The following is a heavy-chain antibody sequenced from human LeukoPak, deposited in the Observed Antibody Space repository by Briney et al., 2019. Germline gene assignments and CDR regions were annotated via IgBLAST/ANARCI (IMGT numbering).Heavy chain of an antibody. D-gene: IGHD6-6*01. CDR3: ARHRSSWLIDY. J-gene: IGHJ4*02. CDR1: GFTFNSYA. CDR2: IRGSGGNT. Sequence: GGSLRLSCAASGFTFNSYAMSWVRQAPWERLQWVSGIRGSGGNTYYADSVRGRFTISRDNSKNTLYLQMNSLRAEDTAVYYCARHRSSWLIDYWGQGTLVTVSS. V-gene: IGHV3-23*01.